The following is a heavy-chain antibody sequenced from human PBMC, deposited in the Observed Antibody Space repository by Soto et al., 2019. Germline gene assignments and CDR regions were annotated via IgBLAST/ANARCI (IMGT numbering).Heavy chain of an antibody. J-gene: IGHJ4*02. D-gene: IGHD2-15*01. CDR1: GLTFSSYA. CDR3: VKDRCSGGSCYPYYFDY. Sequence: GGSLRLSCAASGLTFSSYAMSWVRQAPGKGLEWVSAISGSGGSTYYADSVKGRFTISRDNSKNTLYLQMNSLRAEDTAVYYCVKDRCSGGSCYPYYFDYWGQGTLVTVSS. CDR2: ISGSGGST. V-gene: IGHV3-23*01.